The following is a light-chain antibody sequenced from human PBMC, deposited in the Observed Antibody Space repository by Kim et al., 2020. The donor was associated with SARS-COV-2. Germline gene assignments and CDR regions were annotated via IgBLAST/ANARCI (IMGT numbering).Light chain of an antibody. CDR2: GKN. CDR1: SLRSYY. J-gene: IGLJ1*01. CDR3: NSRDSSGNHLV. V-gene: IGLV3-19*01. Sequence: LGQKVRITCQGDSLRSYYASWYQQKPGQAPVLVIYGKNTRPSGIPDRFSGSSSGNTASLTITGAQAEDEADYYCNSRDSSGNHLVFGTGTKVTVL.